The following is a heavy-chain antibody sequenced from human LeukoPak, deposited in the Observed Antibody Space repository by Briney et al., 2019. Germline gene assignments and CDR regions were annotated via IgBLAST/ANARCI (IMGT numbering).Heavy chain of an antibody. J-gene: IGHJ4*02. CDR1: GYTFTGYY. D-gene: IGHD3-22*01. CDR2: INPNSGGT. CDR3: ARGNDSSGYRLDY. V-gene: IGHV1-2*02. Sequence: ASVKVSCKASGYTFTGYYMHWVRQAPGQGLEWMGWINPNSGGTNYAQKFHGRVTMTRDTSISTAYMELSRLRSDDTAVYYCARGNDSSGYRLDYWGQGTLVTVSS.